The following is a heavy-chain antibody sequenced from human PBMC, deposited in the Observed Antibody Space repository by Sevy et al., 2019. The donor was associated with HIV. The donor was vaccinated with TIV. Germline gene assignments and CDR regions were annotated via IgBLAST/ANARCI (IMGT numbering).Heavy chain of an antibody. CDR1: GYTFTSYD. V-gene: IGHV1-18*01. Sequence: ASVKVSCKASGYTFTSYDISWVRQAPGEGLEWMGWISAYNGNTNYAQKLQGRVTMTTDTSTSTAYMELRSLRSDDTAVYYCARGIVYSNRQDVLSYWGQGTLVTVSS. D-gene: IGHD4-4*01. J-gene: IGHJ4*02. CDR3: ARGIVYSNRQDVLSY. CDR2: ISAYNGNT.